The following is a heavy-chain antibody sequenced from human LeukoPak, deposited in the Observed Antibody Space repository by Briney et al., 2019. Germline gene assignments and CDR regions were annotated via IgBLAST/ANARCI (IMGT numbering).Heavy chain of an antibody. Sequence: SETLSLTCTVSGYYISSGYYWGWIRQPPEKGLEWIGSIYHSGSTYYNPSLKSRVTISVDTSKNQFSLKLSSVTAADTAVYYCARDDYTSSWYGKKCNWFDPWGQGTLVTVSS. CDR1: GYYISSGYY. D-gene: IGHD6-13*01. CDR3: ARDDYTSSWYGKKCNWFDP. J-gene: IGHJ5*02. V-gene: IGHV4-38-2*02. CDR2: IYHSGST.